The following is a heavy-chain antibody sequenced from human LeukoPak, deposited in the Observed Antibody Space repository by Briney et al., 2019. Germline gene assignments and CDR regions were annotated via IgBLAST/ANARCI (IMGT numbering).Heavy chain of an antibody. CDR3: AREYSSSSGNWFDP. V-gene: IGHV3-30*02. Sequence: TGGSLRLSCAASGFTFSSYGMHWARQAPGKGLEWVAFIRYDGSNKYYADSVKGRFTISRDNSKNTLYLHVNSLRPEDTAVYYCAREYSSSSGNWFDPWGQGTLVTVSS. CDR2: IRYDGSNK. D-gene: IGHD6-6*01. CDR1: GFTFSSYG. J-gene: IGHJ5*02.